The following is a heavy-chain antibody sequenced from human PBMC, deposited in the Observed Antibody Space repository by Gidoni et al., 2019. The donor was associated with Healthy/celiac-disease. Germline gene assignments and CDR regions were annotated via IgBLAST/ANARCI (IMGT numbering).Heavy chain of an antibody. CDR2: IDPSDSYT. Sequence: EVQLVQSGAEVKKPGESLRISCKGSGYIFTSYGISWVRRMPGKGLEWMGRIDPSDSYTNYSPSFQGHVTIAADKSTSTAYLQWSSLKASDTAMYYCARRAPEGPTGGDYWGQGTPVTVSS. J-gene: IGHJ4*02. V-gene: IGHV5-10-1*03. CDR3: ARRAPEGPTGGDY. CDR1: GYIFTSYG.